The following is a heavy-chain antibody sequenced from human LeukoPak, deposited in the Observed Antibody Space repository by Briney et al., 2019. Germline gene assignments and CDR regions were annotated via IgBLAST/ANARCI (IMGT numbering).Heavy chain of an antibody. CDR2: ISSSSSYI. J-gene: IGHJ4*02. Sequence: GGSLRLSCAASGFTFSSYSMNWVRQAPGKGLEWVSSISSSSSYIYYADSVKGRFTISRDNAKNSLYLQMNSLRAEDTAVYYCARDPYYDILTGYFDYWGQGTLVTVSS. CDR3: ARDPYYDILTGYFDY. D-gene: IGHD3-9*01. CDR1: GFTFSSYS. V-gene: IGHV3-21*01.